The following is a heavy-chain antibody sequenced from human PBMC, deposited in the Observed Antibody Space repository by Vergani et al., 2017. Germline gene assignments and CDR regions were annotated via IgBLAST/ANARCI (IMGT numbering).Heavy chain of an antibody. CDR1: GGSFSGYF. Sequence: QVQLQQWGAGLLKPSETLSLTCAVYGGSFSGYFWNWIRQPPGKGLEWIGKINHSGSTNYNPSLKSRVTISVDTSKNQFSLMLSSVTAADTAVYYFAGYIVVVPAANPNPYNWFDPWGQGTLVTVSS. J-gene: IGHJ5*02. CDR3: AGYIVVVPAANPNPYNWFDP. CDR2: INHSGST. D-gene: IGHD2-2*01. V-gene: IGHV4-34*01.